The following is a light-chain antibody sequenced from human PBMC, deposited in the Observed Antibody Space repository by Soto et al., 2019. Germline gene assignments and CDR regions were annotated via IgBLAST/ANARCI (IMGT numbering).Light chain of an antibody. Sequence: IVLAQSPGTLSLSPGERATLSCRASESVSSSDLAWYQKKPGQAPRLLIYGASSRATGIPDRFSGSGSGTDFTLTISRLEPEDFAVHYCQQYGRSPLTFGGGTKVDIK. CDR2: GAS. CDR1: ESVSSSD. CDR3: QQYGRSPLT. V-gene: IGKV3-20*01. J-gene: IGKJ4*01.